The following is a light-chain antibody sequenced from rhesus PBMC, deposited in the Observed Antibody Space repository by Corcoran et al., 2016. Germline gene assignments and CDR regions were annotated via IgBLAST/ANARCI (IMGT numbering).Light chain of an antibody. CDR3: QHNYGFPVT. V-gene: IGKV1-74*01. CDR2: KET. J-gene: IGKJ3*01. CDR1: ENVNNY. Sequence: DIQMTQSPSSLSASVGDRVTITCRASENVNNYLTWYQQKPGKDPKLLIYKETMLEGGVPPRFSGSGSGTDYTFTISSLQSEDFGTYYCQHNYGFPVTVGPGTKLEIK.